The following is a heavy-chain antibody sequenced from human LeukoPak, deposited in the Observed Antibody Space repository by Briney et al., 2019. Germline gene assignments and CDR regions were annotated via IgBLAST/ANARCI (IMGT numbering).Heavy chain of an antibody. CDR2: IWYDGSKK. Sequence: SGGSLSLSCAASGLTFSRYGLHWVRQGPGKGLEWVAVIWYDGSKKYYPDSVKGRFTISRDNSKNTLYLQMNSLRAEDTAVYYCARDLRLGYYDSSFLDYWGQEALVTVSS. D-gene: IGHD3-22*01. J-gene: IGHJ4*02. CDR1: GLTFSRYG. V-gene: IGHV3-33*01. CDR3: ARDLRLGYYDSSFLDY.